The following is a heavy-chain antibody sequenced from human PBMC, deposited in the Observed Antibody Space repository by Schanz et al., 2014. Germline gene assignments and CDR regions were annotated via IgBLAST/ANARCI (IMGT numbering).Heavy chain of an antibody. J-gene: IGHJ6*02. D-gene: IGHD3-10*01. Sequence: QLQLVQSGAEVKKPGASVKVSCKASGYTFTAYYFHWVRQAPGKGLEWMGGLDLEDGEIVYAEQLKGRVTMTEDTSTDTAYMELSSLRSQDTAVYYCATAEDASGSYGLPACGVWGQGTTVIVSS. CDR1: GYTFTAYY. CDR2: LDLEDGEI. CDR3: ATAEDASGSYGLPACGV. V-gene: IGHV1-24*01.